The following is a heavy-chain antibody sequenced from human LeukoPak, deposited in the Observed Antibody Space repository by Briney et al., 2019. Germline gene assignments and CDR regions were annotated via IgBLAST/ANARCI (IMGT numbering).Heavy chain of an antibody. CDR1: GFTFREYS. Sequence: GGSLRLSCAASGFTFREYSMSWVRQAPGKGLEWVSNIRSNGRDTYYIDSVKGRFTISRDNSKNTLYLQMNSLRAEDTAVYYCAEGGYTTYFDPWGQGTLVTVSS. CDR2: IRSNGRDT. D-gene: IGHD2-15*01. J-gene: IGHJ5*02. CDR3: AEGGYTTYFDP. V-gene: IGHV3-23*05.